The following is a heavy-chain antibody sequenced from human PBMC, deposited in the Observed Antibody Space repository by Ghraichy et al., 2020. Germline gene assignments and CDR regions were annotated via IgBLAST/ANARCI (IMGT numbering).Heavy chain of an antibody. CDR1: GFTFSSYA. J-gene: IGHJ4*02. CDR2: ISGSGGST. Sequence: GGSLRLSCAASGFTFSSYAMSWVRQAPGKGLEWVSLISGSGGSTYYADSVKGRFTISRDNSKNSLYLQMNSLRAEDTAVYYCAKDSTGGFDSWGQGTLVTVSS. CDR3: AKDSTGGFDS. V-gene: IGHV3-23*01. D-gene: IGHD1-14*01.